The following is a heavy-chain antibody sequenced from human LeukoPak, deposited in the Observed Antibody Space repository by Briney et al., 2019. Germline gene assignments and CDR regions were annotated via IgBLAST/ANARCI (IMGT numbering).Heavy chain of an antibody. CDR1: GGSISSYY. Sequence: PSETLSLTCTVSGGSISSYYWSWIRQPAGKGLEWIGRIYANGNTNCNPSLTSRVTMSVDTSKNQYSLRLSSVTAADTAVYYCASPRRGLSEYYFDYWGQGTLVTVSS. D-gene: IGHD3-16*02. V-gene: IGHV4-4*07. J-gene: IGHJ4*02. CDR2: IYANGNT. CDR3: ASPRRGLSEYYFDY.